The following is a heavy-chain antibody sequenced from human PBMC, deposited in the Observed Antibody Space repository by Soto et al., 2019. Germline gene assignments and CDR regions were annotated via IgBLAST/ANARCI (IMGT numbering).Heavy chain of an antibody. CDR3: ARDRGLYYFDF. V-gene: IGHV4-30-2*01. D-gene: IGHD2-21*02. CDR1: GGSVSSDGYS. CDR2: MHHTGST. J-gene: IGHJ4*02. Sequence: QLQLQESGPGLVKPSQTLSLTCAVSGGSVSSDGYSWSWIRQPPGKGLEWIGYMHHTGSTYHNPSLKSRVTMSLDTSKNLFSLKLSSVTAADTAVYYCARDRGLYYFDFWGQGTRVTVSS.